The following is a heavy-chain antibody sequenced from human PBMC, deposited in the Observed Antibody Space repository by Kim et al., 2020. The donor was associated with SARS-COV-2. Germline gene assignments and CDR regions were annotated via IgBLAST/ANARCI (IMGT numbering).Heavy chain of an antibody. J-gene: IGHJ6*03. Sequence: SETLSLTCAVYGGSFSGYYWSWIRQPPGKGLEWIGEINHSGSTNYNPSLKSRVTISVDTSKNQFSLKLSSVTAADTAVYYCSRGPRQWLSRHYDYYMDV. V-gene: IGHV4-34*01. D-gene: IGHD6-19*01. CDR1: GGSFSGYY. CDR2: INHSGST. CDR3: SRGPRQWLSRHYDYYMDV.